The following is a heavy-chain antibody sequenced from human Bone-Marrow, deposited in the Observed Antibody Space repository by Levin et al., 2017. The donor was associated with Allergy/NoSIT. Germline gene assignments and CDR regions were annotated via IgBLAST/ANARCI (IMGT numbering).Heavy chain of an antibody. V-gene: IGHV4-61*02. D-gene: IGHD6-19*01. CDR2: FYSSGSGST. J-gene: IGHJ4*02. CDR3: VVNSYHSRWFVGV. CDR1: GGSITSGSFY. Sequence: SQTLSLTCTVSGGSITSGSFYWRWIRQPTGKGLEWIGRFYSSGSGSTDYNPSLRSRVTLSVDTSKNQLSLNLSSVTAAVTAVYYCVVNSYHSRWFVGVWGQGILVTVSS.